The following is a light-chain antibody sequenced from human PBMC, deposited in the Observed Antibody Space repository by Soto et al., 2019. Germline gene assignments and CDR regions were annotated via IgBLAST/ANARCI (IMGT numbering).Light chain of an antibody. CDR3: QQLHSYPLT. J-gene: IGKJ5*01. CDR1: QDISSN. V-gene: IGKV1-9*01. CDR2: AAS. Sequence: IQLTQSPSSLSTSVGDRVTITCRASQDISSNLAWCQQRPGKAPRLLIYAASTLQSGVPSRFSGSGSGTIFTLTISSLQPEDFGTYYCQQLHSYPLTFGQGTRLEIK.